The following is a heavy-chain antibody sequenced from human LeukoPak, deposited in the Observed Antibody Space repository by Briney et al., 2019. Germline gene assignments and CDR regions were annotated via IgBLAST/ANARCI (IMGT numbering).Heavy chain of an antibody. Sequence: SETLSLTCAVCGGSFSGYYWSWIRQPPGKGLEWIGEINHSGSTNYNPSLKSRVTISVDTSKNQFSLKLSSVTAADTAVYYCARGGDYIWGSYRHWGQGTLVTVSS. CDR1: GGSFSGYY. J-gene: IGHJ4*02. CDR3: ARGGDYIWGSYRH. CDR2: INHSGST. V-gene: IGHV4-34*01. D-gene: IGHD3-16*02.